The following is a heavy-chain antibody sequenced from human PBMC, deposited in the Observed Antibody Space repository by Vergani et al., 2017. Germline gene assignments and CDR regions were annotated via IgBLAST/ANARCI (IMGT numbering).Heavy chain of an antibody. CDR1: GDTFSSYA. D-gene: IGHD3-22*01. J-gene: IGHJ2*01. CDR2: IIPMYGMS. CDR3: VRGVRWLWYFDL. V-gene: IGHV1-69*17. Sequence: QVQLVQSGAEVKKPGSSVRVSCKASGDTFSSYALSWVRQAPGQGLEWMGGIIPMYGMSNYAQRFQGRVTITRDRSMSTAYMELSSLRPEDTAVYYCVRGVRWLWYFDLWGRGTLVTVSS.